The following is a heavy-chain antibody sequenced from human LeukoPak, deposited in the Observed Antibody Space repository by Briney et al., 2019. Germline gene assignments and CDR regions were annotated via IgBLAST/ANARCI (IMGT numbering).Heavy chain of an antibody. J-gene: IGHJ4*02. V-gene: IGHV3-30*02. CDR1: GFTFSSYG. CDR2: IRYDGSNK. D-gene: IGHD5-18*01. CDR3: ARGLRGYSYGYDFDY. Sequence: PGGSLRLSCAASGFTFSSYGMHWVRQAPGKGLEWVAFIRYDGSNKYYADSVKGRFTISRDNSKNTLYLQMNSLRAEDTAVYYCARGLRGYSYGYDFDYWGQGTLVTVSS.